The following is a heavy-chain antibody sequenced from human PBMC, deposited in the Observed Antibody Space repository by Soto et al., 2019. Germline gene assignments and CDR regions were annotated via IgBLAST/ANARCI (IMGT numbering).Heavy chain of an antibody. D-gene: IGHD6-13*01. CDR2: IKSKTEGGTT. CDR3: TTGVFRSRRSFYY. CDR1: GFTFSNAW. J-gene: IGHJ4*02. Sequence: EVQLVESGGGLVKPGGSLRLSCAASGFTFSNAWMNWVRQAPGKGLEWVGRIKSKTEGGTTDYAAPVKGRFTISRDDYKNTLYLQMNSLKTEDTAVYYCTTGVFRSRRSFYYWGQGTLVTVSS. V-gene: IGHV3-15*07.